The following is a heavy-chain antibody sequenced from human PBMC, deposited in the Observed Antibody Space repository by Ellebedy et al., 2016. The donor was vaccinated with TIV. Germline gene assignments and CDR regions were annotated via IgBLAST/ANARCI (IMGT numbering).Heavy chain of an antibody. J-gene: IGHJ6*04. CDR1: GFSVSTIY. CDR2: IDSGGVT. V-gene: IGHV3-53*04. CDR3: ARSEPADV. Sequence: GECLKISCAASGFSVSTIYMSWLRQAPGKGLEWLSVIDSGGVTNYADSVKGRFTISRHNSMNTLYLQMNSLRPEDTAVYYCARSEPADVWGKGATVTVSS. D-gene: IGHD1-14*01.